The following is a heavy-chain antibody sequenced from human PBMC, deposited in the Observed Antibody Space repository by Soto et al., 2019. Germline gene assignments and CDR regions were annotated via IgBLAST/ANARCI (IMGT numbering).Heavy chain of an antibody. D-gene: IGHD6-19*01. CDR1: GFTFSSYA. Sequence: GGSLRLSCAASGFTFSSYAMHWVRQAPGKGLEWVAVISYDGSNKYYADSVKGRFTISRDNSKNTLYLQMNSLRAEDTAVYYCARGSVAGYFDYWGQGTLVPVSS. V-gene: IGHV3-30-3*01. CDR3: ARGSVAGYFDY. J-gene: IGHJ4*02. CDR2: ISYDGSNK.